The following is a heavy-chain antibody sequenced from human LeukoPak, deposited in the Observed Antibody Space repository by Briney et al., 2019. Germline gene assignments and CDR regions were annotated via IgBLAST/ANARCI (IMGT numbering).Heavy chain of an antibody. V-gene: IGHV4-61*02. CDR1: GGSISSGSYY. CDR2: IYTSGST. J-gene: IGHJ4*02. Sequence: SQTLSITCTVSGGSISSGSYYWSWIRLPARNALEWIGRIYTSGSTNYNPSLKSRVTISVDTSKNQFSLKLSSVTAADTAVYYCARDLYYGSGSQFDYWGQGTLVTVSS. D-gene: IGHD3-10*01. CDR3: ARDLYYGSGSQFDY.